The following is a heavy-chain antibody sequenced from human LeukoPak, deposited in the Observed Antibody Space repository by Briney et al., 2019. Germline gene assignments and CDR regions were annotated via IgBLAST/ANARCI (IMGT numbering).Heavy chain of an antibody. J-gene: IGHJ5*02. CDR3: AKDNGRYGSGSYYRP. V-gene: IGHV3-21*01. Sequence: GGSLRLSCAASGFTFSSYSMNWVRRAPGKGLEWVSSISSSSSYIYYADSVKGRFTISRDNAKNSLYLQMNSLRAEDTAVYYCAKDNGRYGSGSYYRPWGQGTLVTVSS. D-gene: IGHD3-10*01. CDR1: GFTFSSYS. CDR2: ISSSSSYI.